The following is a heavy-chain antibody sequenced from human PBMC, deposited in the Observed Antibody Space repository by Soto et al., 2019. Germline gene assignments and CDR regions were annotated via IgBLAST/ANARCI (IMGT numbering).Heavy chain of an antibody. D-gene: IGHD7-27*01. CDR1: GYSFTSYW. V-gene: IGHV5-51*01. CDR2: IYPGDSDT. Sequence: GESLKISCKGSGYSFTSYWIGWVRQMPGKGLERMGIIYPGDSDTSYSPSFQGKVTVSDDKSNSTAYLQWTSRKASDTAMYYCAGRLTVDLTRACDIRGQGTMVTVSS. J-gene: IGHJ3*02. CDR3: AGRLTVDLTRACDI.